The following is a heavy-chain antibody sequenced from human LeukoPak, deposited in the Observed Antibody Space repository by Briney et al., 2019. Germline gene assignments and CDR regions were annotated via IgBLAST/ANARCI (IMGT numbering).Heavy chain of an antibody. CDR3: ARGAEAVAGTRWFDP. J-gene: IGHJ5*02. D-gene: IGHD6-19*01. CDR2: IHPSDSYN. CDR1: AYCFSNYW. V-gene: IGHV5-10-1*01. Sequence: GESLKISCNGSAYCFSNYWISWVRLMPGEGLEWMGTIHPSDSYNDYSPSFQSHATIPADKSITTVYMPWSSLTPSPTAMYYCARGAEAVAGTRWFDPWGQGTLVTVTS.